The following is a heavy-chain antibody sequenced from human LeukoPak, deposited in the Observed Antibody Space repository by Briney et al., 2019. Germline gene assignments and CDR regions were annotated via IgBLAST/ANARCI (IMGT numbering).Heavy chain of an antibody. CDR2: IYYSGST. V-gene: IGHV4-59*01. J-gene: IGHJ5*02. CDR3: ARARYNWFDP. CDR1: GGSISSYY. Sequence: PSETLSLTCTVSGGSISSYYWSWIRRPPGKGLEWIGYIYYSGSTNYNPSLKSRVTISVDTSKNQFSLDLSSVTAADTAVYYCARARYNWFDPWGQGTLVTVPS.